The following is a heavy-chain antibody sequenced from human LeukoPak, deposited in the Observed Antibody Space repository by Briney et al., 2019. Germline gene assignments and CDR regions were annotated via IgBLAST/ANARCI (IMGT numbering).Heavy chain of an antibody. D-gene: IGHD3-3*01. CDR1: GYTFIENY. CDR3: ARGKSGYSP. J-gene: IGHJ4*02. V-gene: IGHV1-2*02. CDR2: INPHTGAA. Sequence: GASVKVSCKVSGYTFIENYIHWVRQAPEQGLEWMGLINPHTGAANYSQKFQGRVTMTRDTSISTAYMHLTRLKFDDTAVYYCARGKSGYSPWGQGTPVTVSS.